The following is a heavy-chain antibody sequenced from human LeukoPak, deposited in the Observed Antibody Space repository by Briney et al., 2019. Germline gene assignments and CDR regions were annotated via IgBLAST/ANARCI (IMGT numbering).Heavy chain of an antibody. D-gene: IGHD6-13*01. CDR3: ARHEAAAARLDY. CDR2: ICYSGST. Sequence: PSETLSPTCTVSGRSISGYYWSWIRHPPGKRLQCIGYICYSGSTNYNPSLTSLVTISVDASKNQFSRKLSSVTDADTAVYYCARHEAAAARLDYWGQGTLVTVST. CDR1: GRSISGYY. V-gene: IGHV4-59*08. J-gene: IGHJ4*02.